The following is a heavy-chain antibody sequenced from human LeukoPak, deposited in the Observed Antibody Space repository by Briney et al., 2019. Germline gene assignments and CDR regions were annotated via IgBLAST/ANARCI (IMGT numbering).Heavy chain of an antibody. CDR3: AREYDILTGYLDY. J-gene: IGHJ4*02. CDR1: GFTFNNYA. V-gene: IGHV3-23*01. D-gene: IGHD3-9*01. CDR2: IGGSTGNT. Sequence: GGSLRLPCAASGFTFNNYAMTWVRQAPGKGLEWVSVIGGSTGNTYYADSVKGRFTISRDNAKNTLYLQMNSLRAEDTAVYYCAREYDILTGYLDYWGQGTLVTVSS.